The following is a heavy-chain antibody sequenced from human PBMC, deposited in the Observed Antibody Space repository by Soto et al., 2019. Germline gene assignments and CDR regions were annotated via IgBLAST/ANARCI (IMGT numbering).Heavy chain of an antibody. CDR3: ARGIKYGAYSRWFDP. CDR1: GYTFTSYD. D-gene: IGHD4-17*01. Sequence: AASVKVSCKASGYTFTSYDINWVRQATGQGLEYLGWMNPNSGNTAYVQKFQGRVTMTWDTSITTAYMELSSLRSEDTAVYFCARGIKYGAYSRWFDPWGPGTLVTVSS. CDR2: MNPNSGNT. V-gene: IGHV1-8*01. J-gene: IGHJ5*02.